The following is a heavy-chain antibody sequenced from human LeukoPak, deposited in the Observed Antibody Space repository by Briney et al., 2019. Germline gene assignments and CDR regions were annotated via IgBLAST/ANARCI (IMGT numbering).Heavy chain of an antibody. CDR1: GGTFTSYA. Sequence: KVSCKASGGTFTSYAFSWVRRAPGQGLEWIGRIIPLIGFTDSAQKFLDRVTITADKSKSTASMDLNILRSEDTAVYYCATYNVDNYDTSDGMDVWGQGTSVTASS. V-gene: IGHV1-69*04. J-gene: IGHJ6*01. CDR2: IIPLIGFT. CDR3: ATYNVDNYDTSDGMDV. D-gene: IGHD3-22*01.